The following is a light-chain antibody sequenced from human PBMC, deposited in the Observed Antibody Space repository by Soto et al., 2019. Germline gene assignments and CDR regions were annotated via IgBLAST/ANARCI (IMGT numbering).Light chain of an antibody. Sequence: EIVMTQSQATLSVSPGERASLSCRASQSVGSNLAWYQQTAGQAPRLLIYGASTRATGIPARFSGSGSGTEFTLTISSLQSEDFAVYSCQQYTNWPYTFGQGTKLEIK. CDR2: GAS. V-gene: IGKV3-15*01. CDR3: QQYTNWPYT. J-gene: IGKJ2*01. CDR1: QSVGSN.